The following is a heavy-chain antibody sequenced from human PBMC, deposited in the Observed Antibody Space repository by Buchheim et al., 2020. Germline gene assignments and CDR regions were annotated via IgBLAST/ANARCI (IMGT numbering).Heavy chain of an antibody. D-gene: IGHD6-25*01. CDR3: AGGRAADY. J-gene: IGHJ4*02. Sequence: EVQLVESGGGLVQPGGSLRLSCAASGFTSSNFWMTWVRQAPGKGLEWVANIRQDGSEMYYVDSVKGRFTISRNNAKNSVYLQMNSLRAEDTAVYYCAGGRAADYWGRGTL. CDR2: IRQDGSEM. CDR1: GFTSSNFW. V-gene: IGHV3-7*01.